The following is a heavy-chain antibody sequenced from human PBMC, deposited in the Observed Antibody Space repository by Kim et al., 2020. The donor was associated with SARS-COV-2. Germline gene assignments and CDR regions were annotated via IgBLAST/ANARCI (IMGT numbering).Heavy chain of an antibody. Sequence: GESLKISCKGSGYSFTSYWISWVRQMPGKGLEWMGRIDPSDSYTNYSPSFQGHVTMSADKSISTAYLQWSSLKASDTAMYYCARRSDSSGKAWWFDPWGQGTLVTVSS. D-gene: IGHD6-25*01. CDR1: GYSFTSYW. V-gene: IGHV5-10-1*01. CDR2: IDPSDSYT. CDR3: ARRSDSSGKAWWFDP. J-gene: IGHJ5*02.